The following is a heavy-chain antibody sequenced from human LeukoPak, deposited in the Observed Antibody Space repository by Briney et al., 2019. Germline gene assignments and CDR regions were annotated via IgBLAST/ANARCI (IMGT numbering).Heavy chain of an antibody. CDR1: GFTFSNYV. CDR2: IDGSAGAT. Sequence: GGSLRLSCAASGFTFSNYVMNWVRQAPGKGPEWVSSIDGSAGATYYADSVKGRFTISRGNSKNTLYLQMNSLRADDTAVYYCAKLQAGYYDSSGYHFDYWGQGTLVTVSS. J-gene: IGHJ4*02. V-gene: IGHV3-23*01. D-gene: IGHD3-22*01. CDR3: AKLQAGYYDSSGYHFDY.